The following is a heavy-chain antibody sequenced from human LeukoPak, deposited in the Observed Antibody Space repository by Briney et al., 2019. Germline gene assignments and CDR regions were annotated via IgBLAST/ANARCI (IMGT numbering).Heavy chain of an antibody. CDR1: GGTFSSYA. CDR3: ASVPSTTEENYYYGMDV. J-gene: IGHJ6*04. Sequence: SVKVSCKASGGTFSSYAISWVRQAPGQGLEWMGGIIPIFGTANYAQKFQSRVTITADESTSTAYMELSSLRSEDTAVYYCASVPSTTEENYYYGMDVWGKGTTVTVSS. CDR2: IIPIFGTA. V-gene: IGHV1-69*13. D-gene: IGHD1-1*01.